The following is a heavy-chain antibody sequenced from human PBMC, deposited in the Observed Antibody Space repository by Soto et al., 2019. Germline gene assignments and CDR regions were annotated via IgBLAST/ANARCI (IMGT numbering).Heavy chain of an antibody. CDR3: AKGPHSESGYYYMEV. Sequence: GGSLRLSCAASGFTVSSKYMTWVRQAPGKGLEWVSLIQSGGTTYYADSVKGRFTISRDTSENTLHLQMNSLTAGDTAVYYCAKGPHSESGYYYMEVWGKGTTVTVSS. D-gene: IGHD3-10*01. J-gene: IGHJ6*03. V-gene: IGHV3-66*01. CDR1: GFTVSSKY. CDR2: IQSGGTT.